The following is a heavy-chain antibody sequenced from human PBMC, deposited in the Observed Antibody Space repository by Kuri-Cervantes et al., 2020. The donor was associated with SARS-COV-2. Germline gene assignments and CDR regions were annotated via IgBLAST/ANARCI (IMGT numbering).Heavy chain of an antibody. Sequence: LRLSCTVSGGSISSGGYYWSWIRQHPGKGLEWIGYIYYSGSTYYNPSLKSRVTISVDTSKNQFSLKLSSVTAADTAVYYCARGVKGFWSDTAGYYYYGMDVWGQGTTVTVSS. CDR1: GGSISSGGYY. CDR3: ARGVKGFWSDTAGYYYYGMDV. D-gene: IGHD3-3*01. CDR2: IYYSGST. V-gene: IGHV4-31*03. J-gene: IGHJ6*02.